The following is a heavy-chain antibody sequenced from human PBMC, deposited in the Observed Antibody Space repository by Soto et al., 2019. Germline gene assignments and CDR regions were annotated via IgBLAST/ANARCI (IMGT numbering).Heavy chain of an antibody. CDR1: GGTFSSYA. D-gene: IGHD3-22*01. V-gene: IGHV1-69*13. CDR2: IIPIFGTA. Sequence: SVKVSCKASGGTFSSYAISWVRQAPGQGLEWMGGIIPIFGTANYAQKFQGRVTITADESTSTAYMELSSLRSEDTAVYYCARANREYYYDSSGYYYNWFDPWGQGTLVTVSS. CDR3: ARANREYYYDSSGYYYNWFDP. J-gene: IGHJ5*02.